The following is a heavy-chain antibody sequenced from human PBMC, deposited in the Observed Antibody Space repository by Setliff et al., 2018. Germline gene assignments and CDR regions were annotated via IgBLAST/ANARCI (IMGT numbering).Heavy chain of an antibody. V-gene: IGHV4-34*12. D-gene: IGHD3-22*01. CDR3: ARESRYYYDNLGTLDY. J-gene: IGHJ4*02. CDR2: IIHSGST. CDR1: GGSISSYY. Sequence: PSETLSLTCTVSGGSISSYYWSWIRQPPGKRLEWIGEIIHSGSTNYNPSLKSRVSISVDTSKNQFSLKLSSVTAADTAVYYCARESRYYYDNLGTLDYWGQGTLVTVSS.